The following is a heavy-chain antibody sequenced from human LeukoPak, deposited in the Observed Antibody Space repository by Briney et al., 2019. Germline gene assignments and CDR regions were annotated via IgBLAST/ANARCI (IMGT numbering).Heavy chain of an antibody. V-gene: IGHV3-7*01. Sequence: PGGSLRLSCTGSGFNSRNYWVAWVRQAPGKGLEWVAHIKQDGSKIEYVDSVEGRFTISRDNAKNSVFLEMSSLRVEDTAVYYCTKWRAAQSEFDYWGQGTVVTVSS. CDR1: GFNSRNYW. J-gene: IGHJ4*02. CDR3: TKWRAAQSEFDY. CDR2: IKQDGSKI. D-gene: IGHD6-25*01.